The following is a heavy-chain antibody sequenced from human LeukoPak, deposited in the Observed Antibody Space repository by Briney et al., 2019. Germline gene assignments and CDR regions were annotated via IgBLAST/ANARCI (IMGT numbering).Heavy chain of an antibody. CDR2: IYYSGST. Sequence: PSETLSLTCTVSGGSISSSSYYWGWIRQPPGKGLEWIGSIYYSGSTYYNPSLKSRVTISVDTSKNQFSLKLGSVTAADTAVYYCARMGENGGYTTTFDYWGQGTLVTVSS. V-gene: IGHV4-39*01. D-gene: IGHD4-23*01. CDR1: GGSISSSSYY. CDR3: ARMGENGGYTTTFDY. J-gene: IGHJ4*02.